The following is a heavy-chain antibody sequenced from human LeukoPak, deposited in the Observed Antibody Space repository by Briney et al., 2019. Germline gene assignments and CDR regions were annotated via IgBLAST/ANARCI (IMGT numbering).Heavy chain of an antibody. D-gene: IGHD1-26*01. CDR2: IKQDGSEK. V-gene: IGHV3-7*01. CDR1: GFTFSSYW. CDR3: AKDPSHSGSYPQGADY. J-gene: IGHJ4*02. Sequence: GGSLRLSCAASGFTFSSYWMSWVRQAPGKGLEWVANIKQDGSEKYYVDSVKGRFTISRDNAKNSLYLQMNSLRAEDTAVYYCAKDPSHSGSYPQGADYWGQGTLVTVSS.